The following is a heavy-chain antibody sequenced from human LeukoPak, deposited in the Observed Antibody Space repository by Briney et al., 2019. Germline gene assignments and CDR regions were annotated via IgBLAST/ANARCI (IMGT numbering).Heavy chain of an antibody. CDR2: ILYNGSNR. CDR1: GFIFSNYG. V-gene: IGHV3-30*02. J-gene: IGHJ1*01. D-gene: IGHD1-26*01. CDR3: AKVLYVANSGRHLRYSQH. Sequence: GGSLSLSCAASGFIFSNYGMHWVRQAPDKGLEWVAFILYNGSNRYYADSVKDRFTISIDNPNHTLYLQMNSLRAEDTAVYYCAKVLYVANSGRHLRYSQHWGQGTLVTVSS.